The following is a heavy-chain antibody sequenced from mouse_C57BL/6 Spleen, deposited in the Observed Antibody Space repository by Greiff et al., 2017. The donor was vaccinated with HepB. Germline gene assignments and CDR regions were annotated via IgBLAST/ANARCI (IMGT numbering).Heavy chain of an antibody. J-gene: IGHJ4*01. CDR2: IDPSDSYT. V-gene: IGHV1-59*01. D-gene: IGHD2-1*01. CDR3: ARPLYGNYNAMDY. CDR1: GYTFTSYW. Sequence: VQLQQSGAELVRPGTSVKLSCKASGYTFTSYWMHWVKQRPGQGLEWIGVIDPSDSYTNYNQKFKGKATLTVDKSSSTAYMQLSSLTSEDSAVYYCARPLYGNYNAMDYWGQGTSVTVSS.